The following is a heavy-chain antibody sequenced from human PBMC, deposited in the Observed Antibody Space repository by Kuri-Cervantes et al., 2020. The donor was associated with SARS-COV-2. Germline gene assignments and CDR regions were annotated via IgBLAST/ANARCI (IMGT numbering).Heavy chain of an antibody. CDR1: GFTFSSYE. J-gene: IGHJ4*02. Sequence: GGSLRLSCAASGFTFSSYEMNWVRQAPGKGLEWVAFIRYDGSNKYYADSVKGRLTISRDNSKNTLYLQMNSLRAEDTAVYYCAKVTMDYFDYWGQGTLVTVSS. D-gene: IGHD5-24*01. CDR2: IRYDGSNK. CDR3: AKVTMDYFDY. V-gene: IGHV3-30*02.